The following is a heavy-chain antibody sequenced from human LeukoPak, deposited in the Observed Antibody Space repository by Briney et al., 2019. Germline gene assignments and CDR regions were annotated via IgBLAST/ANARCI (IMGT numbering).Heavy chain of an antibody. CDR2: INSDGSWT. D-gene: IGHD2-2*01. CDR3: VSFYETY. J-gene: IGHJ4*02. V-gene: IGHV3-74*01. CDR1: GFTVSSFY. Sequence: GGSLRLSCAASGFTVSSFYMSWVRQAPGKGLVWVSHINSDGSWTTYVDSVKGRFTISKDNAKNMVYLQMNNLRAEDTAVYYCVSFYETYWGRGTLVTVSS.